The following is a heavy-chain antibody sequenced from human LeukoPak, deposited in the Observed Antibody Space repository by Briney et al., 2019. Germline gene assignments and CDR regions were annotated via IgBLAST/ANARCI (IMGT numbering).Heavy chain of an antibody. V-gene: IGHV4-59*01. CDR1: GGSISSYY. CDR3: ARDDREGSGFNY. D-gene: IGHD3-10*01. J-gene: IGHJ4*02. CDR2: IYYSGST. Sequence: RSSETLSLTCTVSGGSISSYYWSWIRQPPGKGLEWIGYIYYSGSTNHNPSLKSRATISVDTSKNQFSLKLSSVTAADTAVYYCARDDREGSGFNYWGQGTLVTVSS.